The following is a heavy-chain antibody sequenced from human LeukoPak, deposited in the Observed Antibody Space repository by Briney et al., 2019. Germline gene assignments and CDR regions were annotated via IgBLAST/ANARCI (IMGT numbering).Heavy chain of an antibody. Sequence: ASVKVSCKASGYTFTDYYMHWVRQAPGQGLERMGWINPNSGGTNYAQKFQGRVTMTRDTSISTAYMELSRLRSDDTAVYYCARDFTGSGSDYYFDYWGQGTLVTVSS. CDR3: ARDFTGSGSDYYFDY. V-gene: IGHV1-2*02. D-gene: IGHD1-26*01. CDR2: INPNSGGT. CDR1: GYTFTDYY. J-gene: IGHJ4*02.